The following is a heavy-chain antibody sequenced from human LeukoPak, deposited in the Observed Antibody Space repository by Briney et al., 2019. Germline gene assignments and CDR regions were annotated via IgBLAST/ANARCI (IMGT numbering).Heavy chain of an antibody. CDR3: ARAYSSSWYRWNEPRVDY. CDR1: GFTFSSYW. V-gene: IGHV3-74*01. D-gene: IGHD6-13*01. J-gene: IGHJ4*02. Sequence: PGRSLRLSCAASGFTFSSYWMHWVRQAPGKGLVWVSRINSDGSSTSYADSVKGRFTISRDNAKNTLYLQMNSLRAEDTAVYYCARAYSSSWYRWNEPRVDYWGQGTLVTVSS. CDR2: INSDGSST.